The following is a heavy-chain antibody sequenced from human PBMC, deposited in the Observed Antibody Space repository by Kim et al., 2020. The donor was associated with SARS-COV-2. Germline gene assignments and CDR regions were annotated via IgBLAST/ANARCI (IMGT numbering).Heavy chain of an antibody. CDR2: SNTNTGNR. CDR3: ASDAPYHSDSSGFAY. D-gene: IGHD3-22*01. CDR1: GYTFTSYA. J-gene: IGHJ4*02. V-gene: IGHV7-4-1*02. Sequence: ASVKVSCKASGYTFTSYAMNWVRQAPGQGLEWRGWSNTNTGNRTYAQHFTGGFVFSLDTSVSTAYLQLSSLKAEDTDVYYCASDAPYHSDSSGFAYWGQGPLVTVSS.